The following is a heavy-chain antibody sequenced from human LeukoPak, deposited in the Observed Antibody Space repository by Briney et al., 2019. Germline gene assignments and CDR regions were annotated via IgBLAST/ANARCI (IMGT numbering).Heavy chain of an antibody. CDR3: AKDSALAPGWFDP. CDR1: GFTFSSYA. CDR2: ISGSGGST. D-gene: IGHD3-3*02. J-gene: IGHJ5*02. Sequence: QPGGSLRLSCAASGFTFSSYAMSWVRQAPGKGLEWVSAISGSGGSTHYADSVKGRFTISRDNSKHTLYLRMTSLRAEDTAVYYFAKDSALAPGWFDPWGQGTLVTVSS. V-gene: IGHV3-23*01.